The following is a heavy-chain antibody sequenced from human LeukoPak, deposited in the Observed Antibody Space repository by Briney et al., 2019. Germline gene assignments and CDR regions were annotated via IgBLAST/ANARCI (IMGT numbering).Heavy chain of an antibody. J-gene: IGHJ4*02. CDR2: IRYHGSDK. CDR3: ARSPTSWYFDY. D-gene: IGHD2-2*01. V-gene: IGHV3-30*02. Sequence: GESLRLSCAASGFTFSGSGMHWVRQAPGKGLEWVAFIRYHGSDKFYADSVKGRFTISRDNSKNTLYLQMNSLRPEDMSVYYCARSPTSWYFDYWGQGTLVTVSS. CDR1: GFTFSGSG.